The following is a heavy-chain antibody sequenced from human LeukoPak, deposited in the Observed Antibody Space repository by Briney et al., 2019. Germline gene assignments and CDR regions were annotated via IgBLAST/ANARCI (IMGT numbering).Heavy chain of an antibody. CDR3: ARGTRDSSSWYRY. CDR2: IIPIFGTA. CDR1: GGTFSSYA. D-gene: IGHD6-13*01. Sequence: GASVTVSCTASGGTFSSYAISWVRQAPGQGLEWMGGIIPIFGTANYAQKFQGRVTITADESTSTAYVELSSLRSEDTAVYYCARGTRDSSSWYRYWGQGTLVTVSS. V-gene: IGHV1-69*13. J-gene: IGHJ4*02.